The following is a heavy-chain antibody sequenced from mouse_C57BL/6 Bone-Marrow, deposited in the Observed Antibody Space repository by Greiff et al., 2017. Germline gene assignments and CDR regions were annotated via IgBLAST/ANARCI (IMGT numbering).Heavy chain of an antibody. CDR2: ISSGSSTI. CDR3: APDYGKRYFDV. Sequence: EVKLVESGGGLVKPGGSLKLSCAASGFTFSDYGMHWVRQAPEKGLEWVAYISSGSSTIYYADTVKGRFTISRDNAKNTLFLQMTSLRSEDTAMYYCAPDYGKRYFDVWGTGTTVTVSS. D-gene: IGHD2-1*01. V-gene: IGHV5-17*01. J-gene: IGHJ1*03. CDR1: GFTFSDYG.